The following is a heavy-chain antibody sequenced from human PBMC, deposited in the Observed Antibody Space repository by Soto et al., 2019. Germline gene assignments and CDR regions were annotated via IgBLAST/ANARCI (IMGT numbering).Heavy chain of an antibody. CDR3: ARLVSGWFDAFDI. CDR2: INSDGSST. J-gene: IGHJ3*02. Sequence: GGSLRLSCEASGFTFSSYWMHWVRQAPGKGLVWVSRINSDGSSTSYADSVKGRFTISRDNAKNTLYLQMNSLRAEDTAVYYCARLVSGWFDAFDIWGQGTMVTVSS. V-gene: IGHV3-74*01. CDR1: GFTFSSYW. D-gene: IGHD6-19*01.